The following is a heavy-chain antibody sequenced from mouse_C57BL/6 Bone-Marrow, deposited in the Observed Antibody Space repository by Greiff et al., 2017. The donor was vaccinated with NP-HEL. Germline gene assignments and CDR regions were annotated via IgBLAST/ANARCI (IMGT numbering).Heavy chain of an antibody. CDR3: ERRTYYYGSSYGY. J-gene: IGHJ2*01. CDR1: GYTFTSYW. D-gene: IGHD1-1*01. CDR2: IYPSDSET. Sequence: QVQLQQPGAELVRPGSSVKLSCKASGYTFTSYWMDWVKQRPGQGLEWIGNIYPSDSETHYNQKFKDKATLTVDKSSSTAYMQLSSLTSEDSAVYCCERRTYYYGSSYGYWGQGTTLTVSS. V-gene: IGHV1-61*01.